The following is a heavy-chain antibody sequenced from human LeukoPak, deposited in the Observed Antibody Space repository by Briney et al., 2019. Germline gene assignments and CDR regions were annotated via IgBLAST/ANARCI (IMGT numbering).Heavy chain of an antibody. Sequence: GGSLRLSCATSGFTFSTYWMHWVRQAPRKGLVWVSRIDTDGTITTYTDSVKGRFTISRDNAKNTLYLQMNSLRVEDTAVYYCVRGGAAAGLFDYWGRGTLVTVSS. J-gene: IGHJ4*02. V-gene: IGHV3-74*01. D-gene: IGHD6-13*01. CDR3: VRGGAAAGLFDY. CDR2: IDTDGTIT. CDR1: GFTFSTYW.